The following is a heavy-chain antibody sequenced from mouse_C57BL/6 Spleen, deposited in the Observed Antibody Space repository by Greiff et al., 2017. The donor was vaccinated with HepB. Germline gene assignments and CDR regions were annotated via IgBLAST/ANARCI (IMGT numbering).Heavy chain of an antibody. CDR1: GFTFTDYY. CDR3: LLIYDGCSHWYFDV. V-gene: IGHV1-36*01. CDR2: VYPYNGGT. Sequence: EVQLQQSGPVLVKPGPSVKISCKASGFTFTDYYMHWVKQSHGKSLEWIGLVYPYNGGTSYNQKFKGKATLTVDTSASTAYMELNSLTSEDSAVYYCLLIYDGCSHWYFDVWGTGTTVTVSS. J-gene: IGHJ1*03. D-gene: IGHD2-3*01.